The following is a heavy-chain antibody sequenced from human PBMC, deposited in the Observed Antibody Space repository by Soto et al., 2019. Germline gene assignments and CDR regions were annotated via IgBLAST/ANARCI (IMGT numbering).Heavy chain of an antibody. Sequence: EVQLVESGGDLVQPGGSLRLSCAASGFTFRYYWMSWVRQAPGKGLEWVANIKQDGSEKNYVDSVKGRFSISRDNAKNSLYLQMNSPRADDTAMYYCARGGSESDYWGQGTLVTVAS. CDR3: ARGGSESDY. J-gene: IGHJ4*02. CDR2: IKQDGSEK. V-gene: IGHV3-7*01. D-gene: IGHD3-16*01. CDR1: GFTFRYYW.